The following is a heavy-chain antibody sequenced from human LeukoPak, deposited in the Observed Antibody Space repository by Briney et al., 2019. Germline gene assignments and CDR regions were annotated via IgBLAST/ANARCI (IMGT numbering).Heavy chain of an antibody. CDR1: GYTFTSYY. CDR3: ASYGSGSYLFDY. V-gene: IGHV7-4-1*02. Sequence: ASVKVSCKASGYTFTSYYMHWVRQAPGQGLEWMGWINTNTGNPTYAQDFTGRFVFSLDTSVTTTFLEISSLKAEDTAVYYCASYGSGSYLFDYWGQGTLVTVSS. CDR2: INTNTGNP. J-gene: IGHJ4*02. D-gene: IGHD3-10*01.